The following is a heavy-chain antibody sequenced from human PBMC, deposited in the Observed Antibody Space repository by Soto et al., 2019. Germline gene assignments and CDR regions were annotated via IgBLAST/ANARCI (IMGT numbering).Heavy chain of an antibody. Sequence: QLPLQESGSGLVKPSQTLSLTCAVSGGSISSGGYSWSWIRQPPGKGLEWIGYIYHSGSTYYNPSLKRRVTISVDRSKNQFSLKLSSVTAADTAVYYCARGATTPNDYWGQGTLVTVSS. V-gene: IGHV4-30-2*01. CDR1: GGSISSGGYS. CDR2: IYHSGST. J-gene: IGHJ4*02. D-gene: IGHD1-26*01. CDR3: ARGATTPNDY.